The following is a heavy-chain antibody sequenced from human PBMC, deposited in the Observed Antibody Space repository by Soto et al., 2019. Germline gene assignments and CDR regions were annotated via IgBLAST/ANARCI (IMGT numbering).Heavy chain of an antibody. CDR1: GYTLTELS. V-gene: IGHV1-24*01. D-gene: IGHD3-3*01. Sequence: ASVKVSCKVSGYTLTELSMHWVRQAPGKGLEWMGGFDPEDGETIYAQKFQGRVTMTEDTSTDTAYMELSSLRSEDTAVYYCATGRLRFLEWLLSNFDYWGQGTLVTVSS. CDR2: FDPEDGET. J-gene: IGHJ4*02. CDR3: ATGRLRFLEWLLSNFDY.